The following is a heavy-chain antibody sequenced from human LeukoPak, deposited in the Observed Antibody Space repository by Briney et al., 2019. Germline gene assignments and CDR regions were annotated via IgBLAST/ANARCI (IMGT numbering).Heavy chain of an antibody. Sequence: SETLSLTCTVSGYSISSGYYWGWIRQPPGKGLEWIGSIYHSGSTYYNPSLKSRVTISVDTSKNQFSLKLSSVTAADTAVYYCARATPYDFWSGYWYYYYMDVWGKGTTVTVSS. V-gene: IGHV4-38-2*02. J-gene: IGHJ6*03. D-gene: IGHD3-3*01. CDR3: ARATPYDFWSGYWYYYYMDV. CDR1: GYSISSGYY. CDR2: IYHSGST.